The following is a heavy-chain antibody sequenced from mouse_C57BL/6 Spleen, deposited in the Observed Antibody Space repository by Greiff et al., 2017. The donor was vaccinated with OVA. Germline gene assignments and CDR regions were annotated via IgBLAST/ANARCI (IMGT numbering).Heavy chain of an antibody. CDR1: GFSFNTYA. CDR3: VREDGNGAMDY. CDR2: IRSKSNNYAT. J-gene: IGHJ4*01. Sequence: EVKLVESGGGLVQPKGSLKLSCAASGFSFNTYAMNWVRQAPGKGLEWVARIRSKSNNYATYYADSVKDRFTISRDDSESMLYLQMNNLKTEDTAMYYCVREDGNGAMDYWGQGTSVTVSS. V-gene: IGHV10-1*01. D-gene: IGHD2-1*01.